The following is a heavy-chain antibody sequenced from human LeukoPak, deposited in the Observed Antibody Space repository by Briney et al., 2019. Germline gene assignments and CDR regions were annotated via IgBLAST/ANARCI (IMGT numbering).Heavy chain of an antibody. CDR2: ISSSSSTI. D-gene: IGHD4-17*01. Sequence: GGSLRLSCVGSGFAFSAYTMNWVRQPPGKGLEWVSYISSSSSTIYYADSVKGRFTISRDNAKNSLYLQMNSLRAEDTAVYYCARDPVYGDYLSGYGMDVWGQGTTVTVSS. CDR3: ARDPVYGDYLSGYGMDV. CDR1: GFAFSAYT. V-gene: IGHV3-48*04. J-gene: IGHJ6*02.